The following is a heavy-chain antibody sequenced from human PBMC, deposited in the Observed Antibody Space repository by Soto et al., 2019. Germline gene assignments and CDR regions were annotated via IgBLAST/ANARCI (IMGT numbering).Heavy chain of an antibody. J-gene: IGHJ6*03. V-gene: IGHV4-59*08. CDR1: GGSISSYY. CDR3: ARRKLDTQDQDYYYYYYMDV. D-gene: IGHD2-2*02. Sequence: SETLSLTCTVSGGSISSYYWSWIRQPPGKGLEWIGYIYYSGSTNYNPSLKSRVTISVDTSKNQFSLKLSSVTAADTAVYYCARRKLDTQDQDYYYYYYMDVWGKGTTVTVSS. CDR2: IYYSGST.